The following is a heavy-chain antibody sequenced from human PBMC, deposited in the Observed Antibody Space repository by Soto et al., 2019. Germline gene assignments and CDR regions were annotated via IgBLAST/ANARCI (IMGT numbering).Heavy chain of an antibody. CDR2: ISGSGGST. J-gene: IGHJ4*02. Sequence: EVQLLESGGGLVQPGGSLRLSCAASGFTFSNYGMSWVRQAPGRGLEWVSAISGSGGSTYYADSVKGRFTISRDNSKNTLYLQINSLRAEDTAVYYCARPGMIFAIGFFDYWGQGTLVTVSS. D-gene: IGHD2-2*02. V-gene: IGHV3-23*01. CDR3: ARPGMIFAIGFFDY. CDR1: GFTFSNYG.